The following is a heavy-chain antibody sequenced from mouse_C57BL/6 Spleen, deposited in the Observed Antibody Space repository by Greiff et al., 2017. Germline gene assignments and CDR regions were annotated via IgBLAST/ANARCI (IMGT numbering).Heavy chain of an antibody. CDR3: VHYGIYDHYAMDY. J-gene: IGHJ4*01. Sequence: QVQLKESGAELVRPGASVTLSCKASGYTFTDYEMHWVKQTPVHGLEWIGAIDPETGGTAYNQKFKGKAILTADKSSRSAYMELRSLTSEDSAVYYCVHYGIYDHYAMDYWGQGTSVTVSS. CDR2: IDPETGGT. D-gene: IGHD2-1*01. V-gene: IGHV1-15*01. CDR1: GYTFTDYE.